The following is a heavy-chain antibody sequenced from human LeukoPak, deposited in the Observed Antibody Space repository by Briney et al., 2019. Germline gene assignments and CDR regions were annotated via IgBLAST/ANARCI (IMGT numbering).Heavy chain of an antibody. V-gene: IGHV3-30*04. CDR2: ISYDGSNK. CDR1: GFTFSSYA. D-gene: IGHD3-10*01. J-gene: IGHJ4*02. Sequence: GGSLRLSCAASGFTFSSYAMHWVRQAPGKGLEWVAVISYDGSNKYYADSVKGRFTISRDNSKNTLYVQMNSLRAEDTAVYYCAKDRGFGVFFQYYFDYWGQGTLVTVSS. CDR3: AKDRGFGVFFQYYFDY.